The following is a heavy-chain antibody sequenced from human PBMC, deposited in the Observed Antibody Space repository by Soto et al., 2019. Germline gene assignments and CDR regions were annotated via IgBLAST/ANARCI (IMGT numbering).Heavy chain of an antibody. V-gene: IGHV1-2*02. Sequence: ASVKVSCKASGYTFSDYYMHWVRQAPGQGLEWMGWINPKSGDTSYAQKFQGGVTMTRDTSISTGYMELSRLRSDDTAVYYCARVKDADYRNWFDPWGQGTLVTVSS. CDR2: INPKSGDT. CDR3: ARVKDADYRNWFDP. D-gene: IGHD4-17*01. J-gene: IGHJ5*02. CDR1: GYTFSDYY.